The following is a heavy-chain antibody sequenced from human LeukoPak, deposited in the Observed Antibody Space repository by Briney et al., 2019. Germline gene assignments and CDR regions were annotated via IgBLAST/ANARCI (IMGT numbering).Heavy chain of an antibody. Sequence: GGSLRLSCAASGFTFSSYAVSWVRQAPGKGLEWVSAISGSGGSTYYADSVKGRFTISRDNSKNTLYLQMNSLRAEDTAVYYCARISSGWPHYYMDVWGKGNTVTVSS. D-gene: IGHD6-19*01. V-gene: IGHV3-23*01. J-gene: IGHJ6*03. CDR1: GFTFSSYA. CDR2: ISGSGGST. CDR3: ARISSGWPHYYMDV.